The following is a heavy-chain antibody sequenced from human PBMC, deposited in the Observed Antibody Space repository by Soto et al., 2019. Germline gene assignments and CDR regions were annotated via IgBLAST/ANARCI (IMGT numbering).Heavy chain of an antibody. Sequence: GGSLRLSCEASGFIFSSYAMNWVRQAPGKGLQWVSSITGSSDYTSYIASVKGRFTISRDNSKNTLYLQMNSLRAEDTAVYYCAKLLRPGYYYYYGMDVWGQGTTVTVSS. V-gene: IGHV3-23*01. CDR3: AKLLRPGYYYYYGMDV. J-gene: IGHJ6*02. D-gene: IGHD2-15*01. CDR1: GFIFSSYA. CDR2: ITGSSDYT.